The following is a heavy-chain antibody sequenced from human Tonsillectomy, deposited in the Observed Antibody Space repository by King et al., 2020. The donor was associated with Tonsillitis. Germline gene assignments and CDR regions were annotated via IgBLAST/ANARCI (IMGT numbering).Heavy chain of an antibody. D-gene: IGHD6-13*01. CDR1: GYTFTGYY. V-gene: IGHV1-2*02. J-gene: IGHJ4*02. CDR2: INPNSGGT. Sequence: QLVQSGAEVKKPGASVKVSCKASGYTFTGYYMHWVRQAPGQGLEWMGWINPNSGGTNYAQKFQGRVTMTRDTSISTAYMELSRLRSDDTAVYYCARYWRKSSSFKGYFEYGGEGTLVTVSS. CDR3: ARYWRKSSSFKGYFEY.